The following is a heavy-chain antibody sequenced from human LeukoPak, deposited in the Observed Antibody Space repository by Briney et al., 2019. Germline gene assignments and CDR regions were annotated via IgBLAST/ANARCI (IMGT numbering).Heavy chain of an antibody. D-gene: IGHD3-3*01. CDR2: IIPILGIA. Sequence: SVKVSCKASGGTFSSYAISWVRQAPGQGLEWMGRIIPILGIANYAQKFQGRVTITADKSTSTAYMELSSLGSEDTAVYYCARASITIFGVVAHAFDIWGQGTMVTVSS. CDR3: ARASITIFGVVAHAFDI. V-gene: IGHV1-69*04. J-gene: IGHJ3*02. CDR1: GGTFSSYA.